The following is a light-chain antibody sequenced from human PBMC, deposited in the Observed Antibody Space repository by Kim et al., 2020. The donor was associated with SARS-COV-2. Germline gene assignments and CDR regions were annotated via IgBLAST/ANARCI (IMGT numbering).Light chain of an antibody. V-gene: IGLV4-69*01. CDR3: QTWGTGAVV. J-gene: IGLJ2*01. Sequence: QPVLTQSPSASASLGASIKLTCTLSSGHSSYAIAWHQQHPEKGPRYLMKLNSDGSHNKGDGIPDRFSGSSSGAERYLTISSLQSEDEADYYCQTWGTGAVVFCGGTQLTVL. CDR2: LNSDGSH. CDR1: SGHSSYA.